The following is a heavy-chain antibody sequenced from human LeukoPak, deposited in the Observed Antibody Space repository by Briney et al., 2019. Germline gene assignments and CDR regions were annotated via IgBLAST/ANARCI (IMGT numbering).Heavy chain of an antibody. CDR3: ARHFAYSSSSYFDY. D-gene: IGHD6-6*01. Sequence: SETLSLTCSVSGGSVSNYYWSWIRQPPGEGLEWIGYVYYTGSTNYNPSLKSRVTMFEDKSKNQFSLRLYSVTVADTAVYYCARHFAYSSSSYFDYWGQGSLVTVSS. J-gene: IGHJ4*02. CDR2: VYYTGST. CDR1: GGSVSNYY. V-gene: IGHV4-59*08.